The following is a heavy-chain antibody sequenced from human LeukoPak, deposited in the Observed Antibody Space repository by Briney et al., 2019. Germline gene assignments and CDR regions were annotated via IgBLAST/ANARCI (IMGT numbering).Heavy chain of an antibody. J-gene: IGHJ4*02. V-gene: IGHV3-30-3*01. CDR1: GFTFSSYA. CDR3: ARGRSGSYFGDY. CDR2: ISHDGSNK. D-gene: IGHD1-26*01. Sequence: GGSLRLSCAASGFTFSSYAMHWVRQAPGKGLEWVAVISHDGSNKYYADSVKGRFTIPRDNSKNTLYLQMNSLRAEDTAVYYCARGRSGSYFGDYWGQGTLVTVSS.